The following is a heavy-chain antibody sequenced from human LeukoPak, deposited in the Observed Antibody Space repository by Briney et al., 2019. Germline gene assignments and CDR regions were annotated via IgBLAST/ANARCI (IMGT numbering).Heavy chain of an antibody. V-gene: IGHV1-69*04. Sequence: ASVKVPCKASGGTFSSYAISWVRQAPGQGLEWMGRIIPILGIANYAQKFQGRVTITADKSTSTAYMELSSLRSEDTAVYYCARRVTTVVKDAFDIWGQGTMVTVSS. CDR1: GGTFSSYA. J-gene: IGHJ3*02. CDR3: ARRVTTVVKDAFDI. CDR2: IIPILGIA. D-gene: IGHD4-17*01.